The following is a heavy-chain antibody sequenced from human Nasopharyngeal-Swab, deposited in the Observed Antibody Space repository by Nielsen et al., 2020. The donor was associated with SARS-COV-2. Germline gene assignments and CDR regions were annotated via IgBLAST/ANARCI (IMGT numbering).Heavy chain of an antibody. D-gene: IGHD3-22*01. Sequence: WVRQAPGQGLEWMGWMNPNSGNTGYAQKFQGRVTMTRNTSISTAYMELSSLRSKDTAVYYCARALTPYYYDSSGYYYRASYYYYGMDVWGQGTTVTVSS. CDR2: MNPNSGNT. CDR3: ARALTPYYYDSSGYYYRASYYYYGMDV. J-gene: IGHJ6*02. V-gene: IGHV1-8*01.